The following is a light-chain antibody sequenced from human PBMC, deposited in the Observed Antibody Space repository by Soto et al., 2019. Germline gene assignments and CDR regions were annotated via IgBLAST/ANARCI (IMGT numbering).Light chain of an antibody. J-gene: IGKJ1*01. CDR1: QGIVRW. Sequence: DIQMTQSPPTLSASVGDRVTITCLASQGIVRWLAWYQQKPGKAPKLLIYDASSLESGVPSRFSGSGAGTAFTLTISSLPPDEFATYYCQHYYGFSRTFGQGTKVEIK. CDR2: DAS. CDR3: QHYYGFSRT. V-gene: IGKV1-5*01.